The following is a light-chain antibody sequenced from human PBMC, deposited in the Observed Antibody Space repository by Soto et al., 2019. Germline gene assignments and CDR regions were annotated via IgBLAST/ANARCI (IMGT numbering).Light chain of an antibody. V-gene: IGLV2-14*01. CDR1: SSDFGDYNY. CDR2: GVS. CDR3: SSYTTSNTWL. J-gene: IGLJ3*02. Sequence: QPVLTQPASVSGSPGQSITISCTGTSSDFGDYNYVSWYQQHPGKAPKLMVGGVSNRPSGVSNRFSASKSGNTASLTISGLQAEDEADYYCSSYTTSNTWLFGGGTKLTVL.